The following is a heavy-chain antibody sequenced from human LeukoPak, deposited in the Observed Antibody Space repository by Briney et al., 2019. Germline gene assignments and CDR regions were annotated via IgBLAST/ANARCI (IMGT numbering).Heavy chain of an antibody. CDR1: VYTFTSYD. V-gene: IGHV1-8*01. D-gene: IGHD1-26*01. CDR3: ASLGRVSGSYSYDY. J-gene: IGHJ4*02. Sequence: ASVKVSCKASVYTFTSYDINWVRQATGQGLEWMGWMNPNSGNTGYAQKFQGRVTMTRHTSISTAYMEMSSLRSEDTAVYYWASLGRVSGSYSYDYWGQGTLVTVSS. CDR2: MNPNSGNT.